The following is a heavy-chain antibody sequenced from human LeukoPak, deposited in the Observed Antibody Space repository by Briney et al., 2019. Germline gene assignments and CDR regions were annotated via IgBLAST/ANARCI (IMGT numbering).Heavy chain of an antibody. V-gene: IGHV3-30*02. Sequence: PRGSLRLSCTTSGLTFTSHGFHWLRQVVGKRLEWVAFVRNDASDTYHANPVKGRFSVSRDDSKNTLYLQMNSLRPEDTAIYYCARDRGKDYFDSWGQGTQVTVSS. CDR2: VRNDASDT. D-gene: IGHD4-23*01. J-gene: IGHJ4*02. CDR3: ARDRGKDYFDS. CDR1: GLTFTSHG.